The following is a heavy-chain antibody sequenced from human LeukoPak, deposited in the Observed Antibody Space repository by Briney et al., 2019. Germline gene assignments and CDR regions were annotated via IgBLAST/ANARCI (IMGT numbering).Heavy chain of an antibody. CDR3: ARGGDQQPLDY. V-gene: IGHV1-46*01. D-gene: IGHD6-13*01. CDR2: INPVGGGT. CDR1: GYTFTDHY. Sequence: GASVKVSCKASGYTFTDHYMHWVRQAPGQGLEWMGIINPVGGGTTYAQHFQGRVTMTRDTSTSTVYMELSSLRSEDTAVYYCARGGDQQPLDYWGQGTLVTVSS. J-gene: IGHJ4*02.